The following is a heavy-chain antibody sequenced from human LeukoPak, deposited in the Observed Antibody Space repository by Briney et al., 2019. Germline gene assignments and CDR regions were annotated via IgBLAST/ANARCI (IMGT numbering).Heavy chain of an antibody. V-gene: IGHV3-9*03. Sequence: GGSLRLSCAASGFTFSSYAMSWVRQAPGKGLEWVSGIGWNSGIIGYADSVKGRFTISRDNAKNSLYLQMDSLRAEDMALYYCAKDGDSSGYGGKDYWGQGTLVTVSS. D-gene: IGHD3-22*01. CDR2: IGWNSGII. CDR1: GFTFSSYA. CDR3: AKDGDSSGYGGKDY. J-gene: IGHJ4*02.